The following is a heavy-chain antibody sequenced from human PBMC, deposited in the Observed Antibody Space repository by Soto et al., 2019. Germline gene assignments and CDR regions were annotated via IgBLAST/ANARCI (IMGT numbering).Heavy chain of an antibody. Sequence: ASVKVSCKASGYTFTGYYMHWVRQAPGQGLEWMGWINPNSGGTNYAQKFQGWVTMTRDTSISTAYMELSRLRSDDTAVYYCACLWPKWENDAFYIWSQGKMVTVS. D-gene: IGHD1-26*01. J-gene: IGHJ3*02. CDR3: ACLWPKWENDAFYI. V-gene: IGHV1-2*04. CDR2: INPNSGGT. CDR1: GYTFTGYY.